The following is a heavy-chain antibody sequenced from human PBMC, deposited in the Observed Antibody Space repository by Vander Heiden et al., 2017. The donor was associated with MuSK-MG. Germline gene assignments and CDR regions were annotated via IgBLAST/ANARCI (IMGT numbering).Heavy chain of an antibody. J-gene: IGHJ4*01. CDR2: ISASGGSI. CDR1: GFTFSNYA. Sequence: EVQILQSGGGLVQPGGSLRLSCAASGFTFSNYAMSWLRQCPGKGLEWISVISASGGSIFYADSVKGRFTISRDNSKNTLERQMNSLRAEDTAVYYCAKLYGSGSYPPFDYWGHGALVSVSS. CDR3: AKLYGSGSYPPFDY. V-gene: IGHV3-23*01. D-gene: IGHD3-10*01.